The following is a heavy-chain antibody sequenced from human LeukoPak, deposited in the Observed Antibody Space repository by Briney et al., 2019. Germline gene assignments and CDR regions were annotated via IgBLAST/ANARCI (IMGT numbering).Heavy chain of an antibody. CDR2: INPNSGGT. Sequence: GASVKVSCKASGYTFTGYYMHWVRQAPGQGLEWMGWINPNSGGTNYAQKFQGRVTMTRDTSISTAYMELSRLRSDDTAVYYCARDIVVVPAAIYIWDSGMDVWGQGTTVTVSS. J-gene: IGHJ6*02. CDR3: ARDIVVVPAAIYIWDSGMDV. V-gene: IGHV1-2*02. D-gene: IGHD2-2*01. CDR1: GYTFTGYY.